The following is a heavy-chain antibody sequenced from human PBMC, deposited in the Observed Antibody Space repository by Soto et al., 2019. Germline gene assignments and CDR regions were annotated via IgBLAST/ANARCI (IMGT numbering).Heavy chain of an antibody. Sequence: GESLKISCKGSGYSFTSYWIGWVRQMPGKGLGWMGIIYPGASDTRYSPSFQGQVTISADKSISTAYLQWSSLKASDTAMYYCARQIDYDYVWGSSGYYYGMDVWGQGTTVTVSS. CDR3: ARQIDYDYVWGSSGYYYGMDV. CDR1: GYSFTSYW. D-gene: IGHD3-16*01. CDR2: IYPGASDT. J-gene: IGHJ6*02. V-gene: IGHV5-51*01.